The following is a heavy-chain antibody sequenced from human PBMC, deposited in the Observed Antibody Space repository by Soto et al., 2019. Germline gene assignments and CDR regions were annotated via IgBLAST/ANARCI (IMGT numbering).Heavy chain of an antibody. Sequence: PSETLSLTCTVSADSISSSNYYWGWIRQPPGKGLEWIGSIYYSGGTYYNPPLKSRVTISVDTSKNQFSLKLSSVTAADTAVYYCVRHFLRYYYYYGMDVWGQGTTVTVSS. CDR2: IYYSGGT. CDR3: VRHFLRYYYYYGMDV. J-gene: IGHJ6*02. V-gene: IGHV4-39*01. CDR1: ADSISSSNYY.